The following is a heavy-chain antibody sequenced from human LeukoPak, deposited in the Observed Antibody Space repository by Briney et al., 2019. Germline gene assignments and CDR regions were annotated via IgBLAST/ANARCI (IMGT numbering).Heavy chain of an antibody. V-gene: IGHV3-30*02. D-gene: IGHD1-26*01. CDR3: AKDRYSGTYLQTGPCAH. CDR1: GFTFSSYG. Sequence: GGSLRLSCAASGFTFSSYGMHWVRQAPGKGLEWVAFIRYDGSNKYYADSVKGRFTISRDNSKNTLYLQMKSLRAEDTAVYYCAKDRYSGTYLQTGPCAHWGQGTLVTVSS. CDR2: IRYDGSNK. J-gene: IGHJ4*02.